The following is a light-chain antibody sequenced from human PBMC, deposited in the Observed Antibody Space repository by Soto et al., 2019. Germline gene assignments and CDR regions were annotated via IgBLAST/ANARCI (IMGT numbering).Light chain of an antibody. CDR1: SSNIGADHD. Sequence: QSVLTQPPSVSGAPGQRVTISCTGSSSNIGADHDVHWYQQFPGMAPKLLIYGNTNRPSGVPDRFSGSRSATSASLAITGLQPEDEADYYCQSYDNSPSAYVFGTGTKVTVL. V-gene: IGLV1-40*01. J-gene: IGLJ1*01. CDR2: GNT. CDR3: QSYDNSPSAYV.